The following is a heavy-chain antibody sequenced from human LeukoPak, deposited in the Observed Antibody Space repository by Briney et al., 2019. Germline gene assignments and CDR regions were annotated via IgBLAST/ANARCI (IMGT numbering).Heavy chain of an antibody. J-gene: IGHJ4*02. Sequence: GGALRLSCAASGFTFSSYWMSWVRQAPGRGLEWVANIKQDGSEKYYVDSVKGRFTISRDNAKNSLYLRMNSLRAEDTAVYYCARIRSEMGEDDYWGQGTLVTVSS. CDR2: IKQDGSEK. D-gene: IGHD3-16*01. V-gene: IGHV3-7*01. CDR1: GFTFSSYW. CDR3: ARIRSEMGEDDY.